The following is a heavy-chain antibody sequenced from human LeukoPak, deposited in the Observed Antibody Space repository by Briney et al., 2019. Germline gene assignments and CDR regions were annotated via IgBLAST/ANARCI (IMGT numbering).Heavy chain of an antibody. CDR3: ARDGEKQLNYYYYMDV. Sequence: GASENVSRMACGYIFTHYGLSWVREPPAQGLEGMGWISAYNGNTFSAQKFQGRVTMTTDSSTTTSYMELRSLRSDDTAVYYCARDGEKQLNYYYYMDVWGKGTTVTISS. D-gene: IGHD6-6*01. J-gene: IGHJ6*03. V-gene: IGHV1-18*01. CDR1: GYIFTHYG. CDR2: ISAYNGNT.